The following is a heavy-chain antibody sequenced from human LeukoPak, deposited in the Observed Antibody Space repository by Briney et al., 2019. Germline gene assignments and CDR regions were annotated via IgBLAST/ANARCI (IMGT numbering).Heavy chain of an antibody. D-gene: IGHD2-15*01. CDR1: GGSISSYY. Sequence: SETLSLTCTVSGGSISSYYWSWIRQPPGKGLEWIGYIYYSGSTNYNPSLKSRVTISVDTSKNQFSLKLSSVTAADTAVYYCARGLGYCSGGSCPTVFDYWGQGTLVTVSS. CDR2: IYYSGST. CDR3: ARGLGYCSGGSCPTVFDY. V-gene: IGHV4-59*01. J-gene: IGHJ4*02.